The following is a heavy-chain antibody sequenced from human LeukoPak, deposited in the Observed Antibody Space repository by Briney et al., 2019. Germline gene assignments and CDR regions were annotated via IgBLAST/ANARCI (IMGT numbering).Heavy chain of an antibody. J-gene: IGHJ5*02. V-gene: IGHV4-61*02. CDR3: ARVRGGRSWAQFDP. D-gene: IGHD3-3*01. CDR1: GGSISSGSYY. Sequence: SETLSLTCTVSGGSISSGSYYWSWIRQLAGKGLEWIGRIYTSGSTNYNPSLKSRVTISVDTSKNQFSLKLSSVTAVDTAVYYRARVRGGRSWAQFDPWGQGTLVTVSS. CDR2: IYTSGST.